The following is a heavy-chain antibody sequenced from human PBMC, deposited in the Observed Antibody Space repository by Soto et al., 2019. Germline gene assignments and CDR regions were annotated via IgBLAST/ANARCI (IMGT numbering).Heavy chain of an antibody. J-gene: IGHJ5*02. D-gene: IGHD5-18*01. Sequence: GASVKVSCKASGFTFTSSAVQWVRQARGQRLEWIGWIVVGSGNTNYAQKFQERVTITRDMSTSTAYMELSSLRSEDTAVYYWAAEVDTAMVTSWFDPWGQRTLVTVSS. CDR3: AAEVDTAMVTSWFDP. CDR2: IVVGSGNT. V-gene: IGHV1-58*01. CDR1: GFTFTSSA.